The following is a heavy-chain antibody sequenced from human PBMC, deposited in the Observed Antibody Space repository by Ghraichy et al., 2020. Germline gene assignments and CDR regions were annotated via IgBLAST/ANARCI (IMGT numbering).Heavy chain of an antibody. J-gene: IGHJ4*02. CDR1: GFSFSSHW. V-gene: IGHV3-7*01. CDR3: ARDINYFQFDN. D-gene: IGHD2/OR15-2a*01. CDR2: IKHDGSDT. Sequence: GGSLRLSCAASGFSFSSHWMSWVRQVPGKGLEWVAMIKHDGSDTYYVDSVTGRFTISRDNAKNSLYLQMYSLRDEDTALYYCARDINYFQFDNWGQGTRVTVSS.